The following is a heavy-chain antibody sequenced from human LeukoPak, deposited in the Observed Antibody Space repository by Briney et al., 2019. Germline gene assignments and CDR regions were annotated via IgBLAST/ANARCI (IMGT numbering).Heavy chain of an antibody. J-gene: IGHJ4*02. V-gene: IGHV4-59*12. D-gene: IGHD6-13*01. CDR2: IYYSGST. CDR3: ASNLIAAAGTYGY. CDR1: GGSISSYY. Sequence: SETLSLTCTVSGGSISSYYWRWIRQPPGKGLEWIGYIYYSGSTNYNASLTNRVTISVDKSKNQFSLKLSSVTAADTAVYYCASNLIAAAGTYGYWGQGTLVTVSS.